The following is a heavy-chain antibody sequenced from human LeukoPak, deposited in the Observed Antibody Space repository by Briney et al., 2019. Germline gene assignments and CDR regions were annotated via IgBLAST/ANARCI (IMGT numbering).Heavy chain of an antibody. D-gene: IGHD3-3*01. CDR2: ISGSGGST. J-gene: IGHJ5*02. CDR3: AKNMYYDFWSGYSRIDP. V-gene: IGHV3-23*01. CDR1: GFTFSSYA. Sequence: PRGSLRLSCAASGFTFSSYAMSWVRQAPRKGLEWVSAISGSGGSTYYADTVKGRFTISRDNSKNTLYLQMNSLRAEDTAVYYCAKNMYYDFWSGYSRIDPWGQGTLVTVSS.